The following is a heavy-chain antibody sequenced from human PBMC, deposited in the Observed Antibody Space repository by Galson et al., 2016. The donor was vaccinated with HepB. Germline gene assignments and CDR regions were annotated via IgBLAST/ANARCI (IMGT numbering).Heavy chain of an antibody. CDR1: GISVSASGVG. CDR2: IWWDDTE. CDR3: APISLSYGSGSVLDN. Sequence: PALVKPTQTLTLTCSVSGISVSASGVGVGWFRQPPGRALEWLALIWWDDTERYSASLRGRLTINRDTSKNAVLLTVANVYFVYSGTYFCAPISLSYGSGSVLDNWGPGIRVSVSS. J-gene: IGHJ4*02. D-gene: IGHD3-10*01. V-gene: IGHV2-5*02.